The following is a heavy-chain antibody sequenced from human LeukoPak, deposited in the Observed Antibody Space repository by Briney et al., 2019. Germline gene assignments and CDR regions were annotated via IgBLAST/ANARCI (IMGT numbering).Heavy chain of an antibody. CDR3: ARDPTPTQLWFRGTFDY. V-gene: IGHV3-48*01. D-gene: IGHD5-18*01. J-gene: IGHJ4*02. CDR1: GFAFGDYS. CDR2: ISTSGLSA. Sequence: GGSLRLSCAASGFAFGDYSMNWVRQAPGKGLEWVSYISTSGLSAYYADSVKGRFTISRDNAKNSLYLQTNGLRAEDTAVYYCARDPTPTQLWFRGTFDYWGQGALVTVSS.